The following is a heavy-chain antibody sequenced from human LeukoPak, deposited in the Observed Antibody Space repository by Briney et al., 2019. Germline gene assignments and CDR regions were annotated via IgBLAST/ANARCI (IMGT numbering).Heavy chain of an antibody. J-gene: IGHJ4*02. CDR2: ISGYNGNT. CDR1: GYTLTSYG. Sequence: ASVKVSCKASGYTLTSYGISWVRQAPGQGLEWMGWISGYNGNTNYEKKLQGRVTMTTDTSTSTAYMELRSLRSDDTAVYYCARYPLSYSSNWHYYFYYWGQGTLLTVSS. CDR3: ARYPLSYSSNWHYYFYY. V-gene: IGHV1-18*01. D-gene: IGHD6-13*01.